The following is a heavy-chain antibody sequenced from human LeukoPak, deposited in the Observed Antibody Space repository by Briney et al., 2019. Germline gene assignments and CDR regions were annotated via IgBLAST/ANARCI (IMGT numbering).Heavy chain of an antibody. CDR2: ISSSGSTI. CDR1: GFTFSSYE. D-gene: IGHD3-22*01. J-gene: IGHJ5*02. CDR3: ARSAYYYDSSGSPDRTWFDP. V-gene: IGHV3-48*03. Sequence: GSLRLSCAASGFTFSSYEMNWVRQAPGKGLEWVSYISSSGSTIYYADSVKGRFTISRDNAKNSLYLQMNSLRAEDTAVYYCARSAYYYDSSGSPDRTWFDPWGQGTLVTVSS.